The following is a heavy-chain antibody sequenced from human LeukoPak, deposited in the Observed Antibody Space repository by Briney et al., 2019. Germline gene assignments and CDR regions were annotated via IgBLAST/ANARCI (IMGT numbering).Heavy chain of an antibody. CDR3: ARTGGTIDY. CDR2: IFYSGTT. Sequence: SQTLSLTCTVSGGSFSSGGYYWSWIRQHPGKGLEWIGYIFYSGTTYYNPSLKSRVIISVDASKNQFSLRLSSVTAADTAVYYCARTGGTIDYWGQGTLVTVSS. D-gene: IGHD2-8*02. J-gene: IGHJ4*02. V-gene: IGHV4-31*03. CDR1: GGSFSSGGYY.